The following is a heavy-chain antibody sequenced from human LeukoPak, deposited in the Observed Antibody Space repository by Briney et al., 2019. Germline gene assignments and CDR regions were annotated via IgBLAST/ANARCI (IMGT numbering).Heavy chain of an antibody. CDR1: GFTFNSYS. D-gene: IGHD4-17*01. V-gene: IGHV3-21*01. CDR2: ISSSSSYI. J-gene: IGHJ3*02. CDR3: ARDYRTAVTASGAFDI. Sequence: PGGSLRLSCAASGFTFNSYSMNWVRQAPGKGLEWVSSISSSSSYIYYTDSVKGRFTISRDNAKNSLYLQMNSLRAEDTAVYYCARDYRTAVTASGAFDIWGQGTMVTVSS.